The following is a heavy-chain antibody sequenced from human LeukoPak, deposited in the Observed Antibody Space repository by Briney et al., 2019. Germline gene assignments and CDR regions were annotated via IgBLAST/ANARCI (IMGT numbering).Heavy chain of an antibody. D-gene: IGHD6-19*01. V-gene: IGHV3-33*01. CDR2: VWYDGSNK. CDR3: ARDVQWRFDY. J-gene: IGHJ4*02. Sequence: GGSLRLSCAASGFTFSSYGMHWVRQAPGKGLEWVAVVWYDGSNKYYADSVKGRFTISRDNSKNTLYLQMNSLRTEDTAVYYCARDVQWRFDYWGQGTLVTVSS. CDR1: GFTFSSYG.